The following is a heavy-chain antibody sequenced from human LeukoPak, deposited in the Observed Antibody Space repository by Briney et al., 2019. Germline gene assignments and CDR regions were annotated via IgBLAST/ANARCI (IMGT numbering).Heavy chain of an antibody. CDR2: INPNSGGT. CDR1: GYTFTGYY. Sequence: ASVKVSCKASGYTFTGYYMHWVRQAPGQGLEWMGWINPNSGGTNYAQKFQGWVTMTRGTSISTAYMELSRQRSDDTAVYYCARGTHIAAAATWDYYYYGMDVWGKGTTVTVSS. CDR3: ARGTHIAAAATWDYYYYGMDV. D-gene: IGHD6-13*01. J-gene: IGHJ6*04. V-gene: IGHV1-2*04.